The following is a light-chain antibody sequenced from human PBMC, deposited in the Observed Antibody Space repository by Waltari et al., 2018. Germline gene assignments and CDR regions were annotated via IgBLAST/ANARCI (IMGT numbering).Light chain of an antibody. J-gene: IGLJ2*01. V-gene: IGLV3-21*04. CDR2: YDT. Sequence: SYVLTQPPSVSVAPGETASITCGGNNLEYKSVHWYQQKPGQPPVLVIFYDTDRPSGIPERFSGSSSQNTATLTVSRVEAEDEAVYYCQVWDGEDNPAVVFGGGTKLTVL. CDR1: NLEYKS. CDR3: QVWDGEDNPAVV.